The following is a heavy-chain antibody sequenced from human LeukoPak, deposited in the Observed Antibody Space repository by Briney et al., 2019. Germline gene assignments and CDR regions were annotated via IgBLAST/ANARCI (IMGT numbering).Heavy chain of an antibody. CDR2: INPSGGST. D-gene: IGHD6-13*01. J-gene: IGHJ4*02. Sequence: GASVKVSCKASGYTFTGYYMHWVRQAPGQGLEWMGIINPSGGSTSYAQKFQGRVTMTRDTSTSTVYMELSSLRSEDTAVYYCASSSYSSSWRMAHFDYWGQGTLVTVSS. CDR3: ASSSYSSSWRMAHFDY. CDR1: GYTFTGYY. V-gene: IGHV1-46*01.